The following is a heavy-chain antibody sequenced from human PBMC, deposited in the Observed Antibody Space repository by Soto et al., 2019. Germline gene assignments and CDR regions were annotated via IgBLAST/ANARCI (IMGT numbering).Heavy chain of an antibody. CDR3: ATGIGWLFDY. D-gene: IGHD6-19*01. CDR1: GDSITNSY. V-gene: IGHV4-59*08. Sequence: SSETLSLTCTVSGDSITNSYCNWIRQPPGKGPEWIGYIHYSWSTKYNPSLKSRVTISLDTSRNQFSLKMTSVTAADTAVYYCATGIGWLFDYWGQGALVTVSS. CDR2: IHYSWST. J-gene: IGHJ4*02.